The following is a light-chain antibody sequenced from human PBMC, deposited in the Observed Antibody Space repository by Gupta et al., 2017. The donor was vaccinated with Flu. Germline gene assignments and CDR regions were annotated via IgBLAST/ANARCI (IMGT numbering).Light chain of an antibody. Sequence: SVLTXPPSAXXTPGQRVTIXCSGRSSNIGSNTVNWYQQLPGTAPKLLIYSNNQRPSGVPDRFSGAKSGTSASLAISGLQSEDEADYYCAAWDDSLKGWVFGGGTKLTVL. J-gene: IGLJ3*02. CDR3: AAWDDSLKGWV. CDR1: SSNIGSNT. V-gene: IGLV1-44*01. CDR2: SNN.